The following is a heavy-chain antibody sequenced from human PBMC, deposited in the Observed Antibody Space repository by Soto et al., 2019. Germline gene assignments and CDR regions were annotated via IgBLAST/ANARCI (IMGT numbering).Heavy chain of an antibody. CDR2: IWYDGSNK. CDR3: ASDLVDIVLVPPAMYY. CDR1: GFTFSSFG. Sequence: QVQLVESGGGVVQPGRSLRLSCASSGFTFSSFGLQRVRQAPGQGLEWVAVIWYDGSNKYYADSVKGRFTSSRDNSKNTLYLQMNSLSAEDTGVYYCASDLVDIVLVPPAMYYWGQGTLVPVSS. V-gene: IGHV3-33*01. J-gene: IGHJ4*02. D-gene: IGHD2-2*01.